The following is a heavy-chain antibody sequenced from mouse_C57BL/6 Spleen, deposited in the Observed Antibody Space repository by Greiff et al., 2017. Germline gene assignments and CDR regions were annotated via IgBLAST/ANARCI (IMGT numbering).Heavy chain of an antibody. J-gene: IGHJ3*01. V-gene: IGHV1-69*01. CDR2: IDPSDSYT. Sequence: QVQLKQPGAELVMPGASVKLSCKASGYTFTSYWMHWVKQRPGQGLEWIGEIDPSDSYTNYNQKFKGKSTLTVDKSSRTAYMQLSSLTSENSAVYYCARGGIGRGFAYWGQGTLVTVSA. CDR1: GYTFTSYW. CDR3: ARGGIGRGFAY.